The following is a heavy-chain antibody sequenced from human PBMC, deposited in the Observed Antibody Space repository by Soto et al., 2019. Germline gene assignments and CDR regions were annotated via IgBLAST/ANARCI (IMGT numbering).Heavy chain of an antibody. CDR3: ARHIVVVPAGFDY. CDR1: GFTFSSYA. D-gene: IGHD2-2*01. Sequence: VQLVESGGGLVKPGGSLRLSCAASGFTFSSYAMSWVRQAPGKGLEWVSAISGSGGSTYYADSVKGRFTISRDNSKNTLYLQMNSLRAEDTAVYYCARHIVVVPAGFDYWGQGTLVTVSS. V-gene: IGHV3-23*04. J-gene: IGHJ4*02. CDR2: ISGSGGST.